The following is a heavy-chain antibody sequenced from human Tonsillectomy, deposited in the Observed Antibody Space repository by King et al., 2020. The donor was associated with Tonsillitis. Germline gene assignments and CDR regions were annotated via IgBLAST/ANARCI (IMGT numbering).Heavy chain of an antibody. CDR1: GFTFDDYS. V-gene: IGHV3-9*01. D-gene: IGHD3-3*01. CDR3: TKDIGGGGGRLNWFDP. Sequence: VQLVESGGGLAQPGRSLRLSCEASGFTFDDYSMHWVRQPPGKGLEWVSGISWNSESIAYADSVKGRFTISRDNARNSLFLQMDSLRPEDTAFYYCTKDIGGGGGRLNWFDPWGQGTLVTVSS. CDR2: ISWNSESI. J-gene: IGHJ5*02.